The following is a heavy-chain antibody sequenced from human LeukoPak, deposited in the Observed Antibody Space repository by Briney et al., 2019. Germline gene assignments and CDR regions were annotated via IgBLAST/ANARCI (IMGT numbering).Heavy chain of an antibody. J-gene: IGHJ4*02. V-gene: IGHV1-8*02. CDR1: GGTFSSYA. CDR2: MNPNSGNT. CDR3: ARGDYSNHDY. D-gene: IGHD4-11*01. Sequence: ASVKVSCKASGGTFSSYAISWVRQATGQGLEWMGWMNPNSGNTGYAQKFQGRVTMTRNTSISTAYMELSSLRSEDTAVYYCARGDYSNHDYWGQGTLVTVSS.